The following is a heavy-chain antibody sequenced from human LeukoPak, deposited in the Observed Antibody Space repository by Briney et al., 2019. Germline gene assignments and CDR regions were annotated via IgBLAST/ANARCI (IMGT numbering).Heavy chain of an antibody. CDR1: GYSISSGYY. D-gene: IGHD3-10*01. Sequence: SETLSLTCTVSGYSISSGYYWGWIRQPPGKGLEWIGSIYHSGSTYYNPSLKSRVTISVDTSKNQFSLKLSSVTAADTAVYYCARVSRMGYYGSGSMIDYWGQGTLVTVSS. V-gene: IGHV4-38-2*02. CDR3: ARVSRMGYYGSGSMIDY. CDR2: IYHSGST. J-gene: IGHJ4*02.